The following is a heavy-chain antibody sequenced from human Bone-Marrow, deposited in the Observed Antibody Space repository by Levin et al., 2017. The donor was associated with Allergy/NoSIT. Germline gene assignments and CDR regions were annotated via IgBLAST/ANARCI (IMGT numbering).Heavy chain of an antibody. Sequence: GESLKISCAASGFTFDDYGMSWVRQAPGKGLEWVSGINWNGGSTGYADSVKGRFTISRDNAKNSLYLQMNSLRAEDTALYYCARVRESGFGENFDYWGQGTLVTVSS. J-gene: IGHJ4*02. CDR2: INWNGGST. CDR3: ARVRESGFGENFDY. CDR1: GFTFDDYG. V-gene: IGHV3-20*04. D-gene: IGHD3-10*01.